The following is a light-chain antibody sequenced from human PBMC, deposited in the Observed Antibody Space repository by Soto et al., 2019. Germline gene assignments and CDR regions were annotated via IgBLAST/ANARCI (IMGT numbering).Light chain of an antibody. CDR3: GTWDSSLSAVV. V-gene: IGLV1-51*02. J-gene: IGLJ2*01. CDR2: ENN. Sequence: SVLPKPPSVSAAPGQKVTISCSGSSSNIGNNYVSWYQQLPGTAPKLLIYENNKRPSGIPDRFSGSKSGTSATLGITGLQTGDEADYYGGTWDSSLSAVVFGGGTQLTVL. CDR1: SSNIGNNY.